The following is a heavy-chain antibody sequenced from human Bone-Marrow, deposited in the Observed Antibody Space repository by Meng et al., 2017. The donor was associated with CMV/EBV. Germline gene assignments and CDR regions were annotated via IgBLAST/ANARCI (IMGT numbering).Heavy chain of an antibody. CDR1: GYTFTGYY. Sequence: SVKVSCKASGYTFTGYYMHWVRQAPGQGLEWMGGIIPIFGTANYAQKFQGRVTITTDESTSTAYMELSSLRSEDTAVYYCARDSITIFGVVIPYYYYGMDVWGQGTTVTVSS. V-gene: IGHV1-69*05. CDR3: ARDSITIFGVVIPYYYYGMDV. D-gene: IGHD3-3*01. J-gene: IGHJ6*02. CDR2: IIPIFGTA.